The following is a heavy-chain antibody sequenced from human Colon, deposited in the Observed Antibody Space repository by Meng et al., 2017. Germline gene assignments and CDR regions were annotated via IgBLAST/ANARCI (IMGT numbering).Heavy chain of an antibody. CDR2: IVPNSGDT. J-gene: IGHJ4*02. CDR1: GYTFSDCY. Sequence: QVQLVQSVTGVGRPGASVKVSCKASGYTFSDCYIHWVRQAPGQGLEWMGWIVPNSGDTNYAQKFQGRVTMTRDTSISTTYMELSRLTSDDTAVYYCARSTPSLDYWGQGTLVTVSS. CDR3: ARSTPSLDY. D-gene: IGHD2-15*01. V-gene: IGHV1-2*02.